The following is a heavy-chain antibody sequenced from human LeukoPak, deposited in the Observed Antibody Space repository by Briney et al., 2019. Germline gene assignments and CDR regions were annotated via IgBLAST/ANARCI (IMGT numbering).Heavy chain of an antibody. CDR2: IYTSGST. CDR3: ARGRFRGRSGAFDI. Sequence: YPSETLSLTCTVSGGSISSGSYYWSWIRKPAGKGLEWIGRIYTSGSTNYNPSLKSRVTISVDTSKNQFSLKLSSVTAADTAVYYCARGRFRGRSGAFDIWGQGTMVTVSS. V-gene: IGHV4-61*02. D-gene: IGHD2-21*01. CDR1: GGSISSGSYY. J-gene: IGHJ3*02.